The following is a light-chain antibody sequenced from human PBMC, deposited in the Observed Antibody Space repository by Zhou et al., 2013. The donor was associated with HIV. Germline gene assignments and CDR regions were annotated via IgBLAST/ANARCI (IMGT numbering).Light chain of an antibody. V-gene: IGKV1-39*01. CDR1: QSISSY. J-gene: IGKJ4*01. CDR3: QQSYSSPQLT. CDR2: AAS. Sequence: DIQMTQSPSSLSASVGDRVTITCRASQSISSYLNWYQKKPGKAPNLLIYAASSLQGGVPSRFSGRGSGTDFTLTISSLQPEDFATYYCQQSYSSPQLTFGGGTKVEIK.